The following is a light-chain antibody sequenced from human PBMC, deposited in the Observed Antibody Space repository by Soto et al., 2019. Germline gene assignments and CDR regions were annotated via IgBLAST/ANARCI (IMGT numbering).Light chain of an antibody. V-gene: IGLV2-8*01. Sequence: QSALTQPPSASGSPGQSVTISCTGTSSDVGSYNYVSWYQQHPDKAPKLIIYGVNERPSGVPDRFSGSKSGNTASLTVSGLQAEDEADYYCTSYAGSNNPAVFGGGTKLTVL. J-gene: IGLJ3*02. CDR2: GVN. CDR1: SSDVGSYNY. CDR3: TSYAGSNNPAV.